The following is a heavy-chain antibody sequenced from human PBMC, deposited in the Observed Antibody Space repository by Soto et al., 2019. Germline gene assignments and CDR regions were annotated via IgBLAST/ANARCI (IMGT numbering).Heavy chain of an antibody. J-gene: IGHJ6*03. Sequence: GGSLRLSCAASGFTVSSNYMSWVRQAPGKGLEWVSVIYSGGSTYYADSVKGRFTSSRDNSKNTLYLQMNSLRAEDTAVYYCAGLGYCSGGSCYSYYYMDVWGKGTTVTVSS. CDR1: GFTVSSNY. CDR2: IYSGGST. D-gene: IGHD2-15*01. CDR3: AGLGYCSGGSCYSYYYMDV. V-gene: IGHV3-66*04.